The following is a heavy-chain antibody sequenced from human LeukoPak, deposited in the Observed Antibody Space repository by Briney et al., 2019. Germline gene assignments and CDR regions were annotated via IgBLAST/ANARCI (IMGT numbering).Heavy chain of an antibody. CDR2: IKYDGNEE. J-gene: IGHJ4*02. D-gene: IGHD1-1*01. CDR1: GFTLSSYW. CDR3: KSGGAAPGSFDY. V-gene: IGHV3-7*01. Sequence: GWSLRLSCAASGFTLSSYWMSWMRQAPGKWLEWVANIKYDGNEEYYVDSVKGRFTISRDNAKNSLYLQLNSLRVEDTAVYYCKSGGAAPGSFDYWGQGTLVTVSP.